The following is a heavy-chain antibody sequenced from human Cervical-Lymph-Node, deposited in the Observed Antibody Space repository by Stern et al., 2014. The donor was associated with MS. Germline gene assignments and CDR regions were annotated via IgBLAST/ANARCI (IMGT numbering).Heavy chain of an antibody. V-gene: IGHV4-59*01. Sequence: VQLVESGPGLVKPSETLSLTCTVSDGSISGYYLSWIRQPPGKGLEYIGYIYYIGNTNYNPSLRSRVTISVDTSKNQFSLKLSSVTAADTAVYYCARHEAVPAFRHGLDVWGQGTTVTVSS. D-gene: IGHD2-2*01. CDR2: IYYIGNT. J-gene: IGHJ6*02. CDR1: DGSISGYY. CDR3: ARHEAVPAFRHGLDV.